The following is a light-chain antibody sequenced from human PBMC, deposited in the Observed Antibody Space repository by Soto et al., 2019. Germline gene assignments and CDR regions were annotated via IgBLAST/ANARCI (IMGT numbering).Light chain of an antibody. V-gene: IGKV3-15*01. CDR2: GAS. CDR1: QSVGSN. Sequence: EIVMTQSPATLSVSPGDRAALSCRASQSVGSNLAWYQQKPGQAPRLLIYGASTRATGIPARFSGSGSGTESTPTISSLQSEDFAIYFCQQYNNWPPDRTFGQGTKVEIK. CDR3: QQYNNWPPDRT. J-gene: IGKJ1*01.